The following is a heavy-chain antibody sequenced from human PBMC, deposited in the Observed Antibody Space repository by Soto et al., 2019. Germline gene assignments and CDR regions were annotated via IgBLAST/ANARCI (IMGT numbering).Heavy chain of an antibody. Sequence: GGSLRLSCAASGFTFSNYWMSWVRQAPGKGLEWVANINQDGSGKYYVDSVKGRFTISRDNAKNSLYLQMNSLRAEETAVYYCVKYTSSWYLSSYHYMDVWGKGTTVTVSS. CDR2: INQDGSGK. J-gene: IGHJ6*03. V-gene: IGHV3-7*01. CDR1: GFTFSNYW. CDR3: VKYTSSWYLSSYHYMDV. D-gene: IGHD6-13*01.